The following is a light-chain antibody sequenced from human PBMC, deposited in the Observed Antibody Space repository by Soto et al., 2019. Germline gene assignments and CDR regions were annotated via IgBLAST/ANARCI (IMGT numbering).Light chain of an antibody. CDR2: DVS. J-gene: IGKJ2*01. V-gene: IGKV1-5*01. Sequence: DIQMTQSPSTLSASVGDRVIITCRASQSISSWLAWYQQKPGKAPKLLIYDVSNLESGVPSRFSGSGSGTEFTITISSLQPDDFATYYCKQYNAYSLYTFGQGTKLEIK. CDR1: QSISSW. CDR3: KQYNAYSLYT.